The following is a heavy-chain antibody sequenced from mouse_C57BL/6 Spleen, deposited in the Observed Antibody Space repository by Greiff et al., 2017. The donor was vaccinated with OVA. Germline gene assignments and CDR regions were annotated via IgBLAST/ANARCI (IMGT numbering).Heavy chain of an antibody. D-gene: IGHD1-1*01. CDR1: GYAFSSYW. Sequence: QVHVKQSGAELVKPGASVKISCKASGYAFSSYWMNWVKQRPGKGLEWIGQIYPGDGDTNYNGKFKGKSTLTAYKSSSTAYMQRSSLTSEDSAVYFCARYYGSLYYFDYWGQGTTLTVSS. CDR2: IYPGDGDT. CDR3: ARYYGSLYYFDY. V-gene: IGHV1-80*01. J-gene: IGHJ2*01.